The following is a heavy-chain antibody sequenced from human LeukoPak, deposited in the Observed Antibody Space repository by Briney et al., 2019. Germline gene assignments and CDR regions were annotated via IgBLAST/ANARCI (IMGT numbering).Heavy chain of an antibody. CDR1: GGSISSYY. D-gene: IGHD6-13*01. CDR3: ARRDSSSWYSSHFDY. J-gene: IGHJ4*02. V-gene: IGHV4-59*08. CDR2: IYYSGST. Sequence: SETLSLTCTVSGGSISSYYWSWIRQPPGKGLEWIGYIYYSGSTNYNPSLKSRVTISVDTSKNQFSLKLSSVTAADTAVYYCARRDSSSWYSSHFDYWGQGTLVTVSS.